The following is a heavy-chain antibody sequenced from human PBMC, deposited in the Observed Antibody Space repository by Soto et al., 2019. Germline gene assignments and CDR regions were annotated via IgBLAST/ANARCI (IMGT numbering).Heavy chain of an antibody. D-gene: IGHD6-6*01. Sequence: SLRRSCAASGFTLSSYNMHWVRQAPGKGLEWVAVISYDGSNKYYADSVKGRFTISRDNAKNSLYLQMNSLKDEDTAVYYCARDSGEQLVRRGFYYYYMDVWGKGTTVTVSS. CDR2: ISYDGSNK. J-gene: IGHJ6*03. V-gene: IGHV3-30*03. CDR1: GFTLSSYN. CDR3: ARDSGEQLVRRGFYYYYMDV.